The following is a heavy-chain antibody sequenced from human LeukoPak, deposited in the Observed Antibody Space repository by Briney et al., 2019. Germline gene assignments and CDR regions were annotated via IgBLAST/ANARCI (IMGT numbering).Heavy chain of an antibody. D-gene: IGHD2-2*01. Sequence: GGSLRLSCAASGFTFSSYSMNWVRQAPGKGLEWVSYISSSSSTIYYADSVKGRFTISRDKAKDSLYLQMNSLRAEDTAVYYCAREYCSSTSCLYDYWGQGTLVTVSS. CDR2: ISSSSSTI. V-gene: IGHV3-48*01. CDR3: AREYCSSTSCLYDY. J-gene: IGHJ4*02. CDR1: GFTFSSYS.